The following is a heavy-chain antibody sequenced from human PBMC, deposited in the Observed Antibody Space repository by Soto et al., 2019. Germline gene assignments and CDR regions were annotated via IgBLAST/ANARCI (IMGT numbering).Heavy chain of an antibody. D-gene: IGHD2-2*01. CDR3: AKDLTVVVPAATQSDAFDI. Sequence: GESLKISCAASGFTFSSYAMSWVRQAPGKGLEWVSAISGSGGSTYYADSVKGRFTISRDNSKNTLYLQMNSLRAEDTAVYYCAKDLTVVVPAATQSDAFDIWGQGTMVTVSS. V-gene: IGHV3-23*01. J-gene: IGHJ3*02. CDR1: GFTFSSYA. CDR2: ISGSGGST.